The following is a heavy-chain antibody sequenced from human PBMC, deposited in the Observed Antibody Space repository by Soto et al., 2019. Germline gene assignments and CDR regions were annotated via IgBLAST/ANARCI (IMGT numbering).Heavy chain of an antibody. CDR1: DDPSSSYK. CDR2: IDSNGGT. CDR3: VRQGFGRLHGLVDV. V-gene: IGHV4-59*08. D-gene: IGHD3-10*01. Sequence: SETLSLTFTVSDDPSSSYKWTWIRQPPGRRLEWIGYIDSNGGTSYNPSLQSRVTISVDTSTKQFSLKLSSVTAADTAVYYCVRQGFGRLHGLVDVWGQGTTVT. J-gene: IGHJ6*02.